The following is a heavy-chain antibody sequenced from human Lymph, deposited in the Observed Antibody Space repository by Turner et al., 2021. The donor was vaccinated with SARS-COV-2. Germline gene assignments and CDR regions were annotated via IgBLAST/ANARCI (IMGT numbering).Heavy chain of an antibody. CDR1: GYTFTSYD. CDR2: MNPNSGYT. D-gene: IGHD6-25*01. CDR3: AKGDGYPPHGLLDP. Sequence: QVQLVQSGAEVKKPGASVKVSCKASGYTFTSYDINWVRQATGQGLEWMGWMNPNSGYTGYAQKFQGRVTMTRNTSIITAYMELNSLTSDDTAVYYCAKGDGYPPHGLLDPWGQGTLVTVSS. V-gene: IGHV1-8*01. J-gene: IGHJ5*02.